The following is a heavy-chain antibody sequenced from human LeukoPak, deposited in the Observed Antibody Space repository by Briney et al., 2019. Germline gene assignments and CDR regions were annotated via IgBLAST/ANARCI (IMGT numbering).Heavy chain of an antibody. CDR3: AREGYYDSSGYYPPAEYFQH. CDR1: GYTFTSYG. Sequence: ASVKVSCKASGYTFTSYGISWVRQAPGQGLEWMGWISAYNGNTNYAQKLQGRVTMTTDTSTSTAYMELRSLRSDDTAVYYCAREGYYDSSGYYPPAEYFQHWGQGTLVTVSS. V-gene: IGHV1-18*01. D-gene: IGHD3-22*01. J-gene: IGHJ1*01. CDR2: ISAYNGNT.